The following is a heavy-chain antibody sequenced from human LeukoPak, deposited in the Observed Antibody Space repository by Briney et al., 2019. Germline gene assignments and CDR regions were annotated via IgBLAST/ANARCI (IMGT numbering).Heavy chain of an antibody. CDR3: AKRAVPGNAFFDN. D-gene: IGHD6-19*01. CDR1: GFTFSSYA. V-gene: IGHV3-23*01. Sequence: GGSLRLSCAASGFTFSSYAMSWVRQAPGKGLEWVSSISGSGGSTYYADSVKGRFTISRDNSKNTLFLQMNGLRAEDTAVYYCAKRAVPGNAFFDNWGQGTLVTVSS. CDR2: ISGSGGST. J-gene: IGHJ4*02.